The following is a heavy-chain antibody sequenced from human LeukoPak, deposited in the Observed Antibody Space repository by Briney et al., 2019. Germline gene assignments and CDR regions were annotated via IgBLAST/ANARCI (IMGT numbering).Heavy chain of an antibody. D-gene: IGHD6-13*01. CDR3: ARRAAAGYYYMDV. CDR2: ISSSGSTI. V-gene: IGHV3-48*03. J-gene: IGHJ6*03. Sequence: GGSLRLSCAASGFTFSSYEMNWVRQAPGKGLEWVSYISSSGSTIYYADSMKGRFTISRDNAKNSLYLQMNSLRAEDTAVYYCARRAAAGYYYMDVWGKGTTVTISS. CDR1: GFTFSSYE.